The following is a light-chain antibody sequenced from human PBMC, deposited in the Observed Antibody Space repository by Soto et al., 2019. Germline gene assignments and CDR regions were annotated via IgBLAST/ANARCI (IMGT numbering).Light chain of an antibody. Sequence: QSALTQPASVSGSPGQSITISCTGTSSDVGGYNYVSWYQQHPGKAPKLMIYDVSNRPSGVSNRFSGSKSGNTASLTISGLPAADEADYYCSSYTSSSTLVFGVGTKVTVL. CDR3: SSYTSSSTLV. V-gene: IGLV2-14*01. CDR1: SSDVGGYNY. CDR2: DVS. J-gene: IGLJ3*02.